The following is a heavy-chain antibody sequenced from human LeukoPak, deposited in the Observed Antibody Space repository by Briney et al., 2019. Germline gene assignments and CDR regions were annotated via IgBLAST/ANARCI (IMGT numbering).Heavy chain of an antibody. D-gene: IGHD1-26*01. CDR2: IYYSGST. V-gene: IGHV4-59*01. Sequence: SETLSLTCTVSGGSISSYHWSWIRQPPGKGLEWIGYIYYSGSTNYNPSLKSRVTISVDTSKNQFSLKLSSVTAADTAVYYCASYSGSAWYFDYWGQGTLVTVSS. CDR3: ASYSGSAWYFDY. J-gene: IGHJ4*02. CDR1: GGSISSYH.